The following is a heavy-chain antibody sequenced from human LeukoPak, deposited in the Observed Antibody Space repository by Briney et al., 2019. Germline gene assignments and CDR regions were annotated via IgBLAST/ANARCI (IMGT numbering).Heavy chain of an antibody. J-gene: IGHJ4*02. D-gene: IGHD2-15*01. Sequence: SQTLSLTCAISGDSVSSKSVSWNWIRQSPSRGLEYLGRTRYRSTWNTFYSSSVQGRVTINADTSRNQVSLRLNSVTPEDTALYYCVGDFSWAFDYWGQGTLVTVSS. CDR3: VGDFSWAFDY. V-gene: IGHV6-1*01. CDR1: GDSVSSKSVS. CDR2: TRYRSTWNT.